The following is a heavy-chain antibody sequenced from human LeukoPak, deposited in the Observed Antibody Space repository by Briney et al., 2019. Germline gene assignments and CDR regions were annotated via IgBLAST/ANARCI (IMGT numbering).Heavy chain of an antibody. CDR2: ISGSGDST. CDR3: VQTYCSTTRCSPGFDN. CDR1: GFTFKISA. V-gene: IGHV3-23*01. Sequence: PGGSLRLSCVASGFTFKISAMACVRQAPGKGLEWVSIISGSGDSTDYSNSVKGHFTISRDNSKNTVFLQMDSLRVEDSAVYFCVQTYCSTTRCSPGFDNWGQGNLVTVSP. D-gene: IGHD2-2*01. J-gene: IGHJ4*02.